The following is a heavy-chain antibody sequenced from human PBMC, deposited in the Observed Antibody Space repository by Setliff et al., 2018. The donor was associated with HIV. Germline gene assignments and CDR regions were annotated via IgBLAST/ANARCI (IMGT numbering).Heavy chain of an antibody. CDR2: IKSKTDGGTT. Sequence: LRLSCAVSEFTFSNAWMSWVRQAPGKGLEWVGRIKSKTDGGTTEYAAPVRGRFTISRDDSKDTLYLQMSGLKTEDTAVYYCATGENNYGNLFDYWGQGTLVTVSS. D-gene: IGHD5-18*01. V-gene: IGHV3-15*01. J-gene: IGHJ4*02. CDR3: ATGENNYGNLFDY. CDR1: EFTFSNAW.